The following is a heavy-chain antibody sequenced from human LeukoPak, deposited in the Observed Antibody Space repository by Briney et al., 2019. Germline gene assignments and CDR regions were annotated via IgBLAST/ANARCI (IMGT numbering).Heavy chain of an antibody. CDR1: GGTFSSYA. D-gene: IGHD2-15*01. J-gene: IGHJ4*02. CDR2: IIPILGIA. CDR3: ASTLGYCSGGSCYSVDDPFDY. V-gene: IGHV1-69*04. Sequence: SVTVSCKASGGTFSSYAISWVRQAPGQGLEWMGRIIPILGIANYAQKFQGRVTITADKSTSTAYMELSSLRSEDTAVYYCASTLGYCSGGSCYSVDDPFDYWGQGTLVTVSS.